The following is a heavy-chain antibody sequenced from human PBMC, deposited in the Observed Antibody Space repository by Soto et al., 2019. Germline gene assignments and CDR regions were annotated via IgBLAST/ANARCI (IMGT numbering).Heavy chain of an antibody. Sequence: QITLKESGPTLVKPTQTLTLTCTFSGFSLSTHGVGVGWVRQPAGKALEWLALIYWDDDKRSSASLNSRLNITKDTTKNQVVLTMTNMDPVDTATYYCAHAMLYCTGGSCATWFDSWGQGTLVTVSS. J-gene: IGHJ5*01. CDR2: IYWDDDK. CDR3: AHAMLYCTGGSCATWFDS. V-gene: IGHV2-5*02. D-gene: IGHD2-15*01. CDR1: GFSLSTHGVG.